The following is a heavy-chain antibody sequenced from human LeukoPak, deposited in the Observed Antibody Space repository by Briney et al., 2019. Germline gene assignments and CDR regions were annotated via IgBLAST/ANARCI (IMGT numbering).Heavy chain of an antibody. Sequence: GASVKVSCKASGGTFSSYAISWVRQAPGQGLEWMGRIIPILGIANYAQKFQGRVTITADKSTSTAYMELSSLRSEDTAVYYCARSMVRGATYYFDYWGQGTLVTVSS. D-gene: IGHD3-10*01. CDR1: GGTFSSYA. CDR2: IIPILGIA. CDR3: ARSMVRGATYYFDY. V-gene: IGHV1-69*04. J-gene: IGHJ4*02.